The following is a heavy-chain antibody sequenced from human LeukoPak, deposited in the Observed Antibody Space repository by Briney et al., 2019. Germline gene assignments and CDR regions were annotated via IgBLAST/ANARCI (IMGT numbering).Heavy chain of an antibody. J-gene: IGHJ6*02. V-gene: IGHV3-7*01. CDR2: IKQAESER. Sequence: GGSLRLSCAGSGFSISNYWMSWVRQAPGKGLEWVANIKQAESERFYVDSVKDRFIISRENAENSVYLQMNSLRDEDTAVYYCARGRFNYGRGMDVWGQGTTVIVSS. D-gene: IGHD5-18*01. CDR3: ARGRFNYGRGMDV. CDR1: GFSISNYW.